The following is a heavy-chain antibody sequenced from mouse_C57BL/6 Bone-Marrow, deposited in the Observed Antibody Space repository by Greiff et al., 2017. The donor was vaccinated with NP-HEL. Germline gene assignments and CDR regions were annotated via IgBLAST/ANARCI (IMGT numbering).Heavy chain of an antibody. CDR3: YEDSAVYYCARTGSSYLFAY. J-gene: IGHJ3*01. CDR1: YTFSRRVH. Sequence: QVQLQQSGPELARPWASVKISCQAFYTFSRRVHFAIRDTNYWMQWVKQRPGQGLEWIGYINPSSGYPKYNQKFKDKATLTADKSSSTASMQLSSLTYEDSAVYYCARTGSSYLFAYWGQGTLVTVS. V-gene: IGHV1-7*01. D-gene: IGHD1-1*01. CDR2: GQGLEWIG.